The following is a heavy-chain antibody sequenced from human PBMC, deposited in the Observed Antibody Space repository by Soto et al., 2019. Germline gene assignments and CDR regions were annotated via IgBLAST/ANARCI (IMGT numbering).Heavy chain of an antibody. D-gene: IGHD3-22*01. CDR2: VYSGGTT. CDR3: ARAGSPFDSDSSGYWGFDH. J-gene: IGHJ4*02. V-gene: IGHV3-53*01. CDR1: GFAVSNNY. Sequence: PGGSLRLSCVASGFAVSNNYMNWVRQAPGKGLEWVSVVYSGGTTYYADSVRGRFTVSRDDSKNTLFLQMSSLRAEVTAVYYCARAGSPFDSDSSGYWGFDHWGQGTLVTVSS.